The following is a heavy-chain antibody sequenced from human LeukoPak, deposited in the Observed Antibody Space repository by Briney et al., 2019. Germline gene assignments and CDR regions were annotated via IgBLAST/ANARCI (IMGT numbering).Heavy chain of an antibody. D-gene: IGHD3-22*01. V-gene: IGHV3-11*05. CDR1: GFAFGNVW. CDR3: AREDYYSFDY. Sequence: GGSLRLSCVASGFAFGNVWMSWVRQAPGKGLEWVSNITSSSSFTNYADSVMGRFTISRDNAKNSLYLQMNSLRAEDTAVYYCAREDYYSFDYWGQGTLVTVSS. J-gene: IGHJ4*02. CDR2: ITSSSSFT.